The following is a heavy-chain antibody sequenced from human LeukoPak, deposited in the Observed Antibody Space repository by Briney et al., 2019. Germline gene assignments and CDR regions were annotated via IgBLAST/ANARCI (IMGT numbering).Heavy chain of an antibody. Sequence: PGGSLRLSCVASGFTFSDYYMSWIRQAPGKGLEWVSSISSISSTIYYADSVKGRFTISRDNAKNSLYLQMNSLRPEDTAVYYCARCGDGLPCDFDYWGQGTLATVSS. CDR1: GFTFSDYY. V-gene: IGHV3-11*04. CDR3: ARCGDGLPCDFDY. CDR2: ISSISSTI. D-gene: IGHD3-10*01. J-gene: IGHJ4*02.